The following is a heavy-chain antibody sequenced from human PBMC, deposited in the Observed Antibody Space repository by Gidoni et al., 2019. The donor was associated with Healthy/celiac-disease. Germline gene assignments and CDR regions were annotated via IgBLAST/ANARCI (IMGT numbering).Heavy chain of an antibody. D-gene: IGHD3-10*01. V-gene: IGHV4-34*01. CDR1: GGSFSGNE. CDR2: INHSGST. J-gene: IGHJ6*02. Sequence: QVQLQKWGAGLWKPSETLSSTCAGYGGSFSGNEGSRTRQPPGKGLEWIGEINHSGSTNYYPSLPRRVPISVDTSKNQFSLQLRSVTAADTAVYYCARTPWVGGSGSYSTIYYYYGMDVWGQGTPVTVSS. CDR3: ARTPWVGGSGSYSTIYYYYGMDV.